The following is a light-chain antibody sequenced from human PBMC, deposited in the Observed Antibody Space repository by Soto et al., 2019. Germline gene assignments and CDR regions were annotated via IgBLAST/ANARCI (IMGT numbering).Light chain of an antibody. CDR2: SGS. CDR3: MQALQTPFT. J-gene: IGKJ2*01. V-gene: IGKV2-28*01. Sequence: DIVMTQSPLSLPVTPGEPASISCRSSQSLLHSNGYNYLDWYLQKPGQSPQLLIYSGSNRASGVPDRFSGSGSGTDFTLKISRVEAEDVGVYYCMQALQTPFTFGQGTKLDIK. CDR1: QSLLHSNGYNY.